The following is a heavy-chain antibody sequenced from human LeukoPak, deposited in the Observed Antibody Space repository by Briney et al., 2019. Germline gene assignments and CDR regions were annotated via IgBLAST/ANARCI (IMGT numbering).Heavy chain of an antibody. D-gene: IGHD6-13*01. V-gene: IGHV3-30*18. Sequence: GRSLRLSCAASGFTFSSYGMHWVRQAPGKGLEWVAVISYDGSNKYYADSVKGRFTISRDNSKNTLYLQMYSLRAEDTAVYYCAKDRASSSWVKGYYYYGMDVWGKGTTVTVSS. CDR3: AKDRASSSWVKGYYYYGMDV. J-gene: IGHJ6*04. CDR2: ISYDGSNK. CDR1: GFTFSSYG.